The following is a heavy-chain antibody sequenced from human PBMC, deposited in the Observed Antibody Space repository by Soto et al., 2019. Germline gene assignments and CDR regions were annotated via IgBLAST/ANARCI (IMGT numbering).Heavy chain of an antibody. CDR1: GGSISSYY. J-gene: IGHJ2*01. V-gene: IGHV4-59*01. Sequence: QVQLQESGPGLVKPSETLSLTCTVSGGSISSYYWSWIRQPPGKGLEWIGYIYYRGSTNYNPSLKSRVTISVDTSKNQVSLKLSSVTAADTAMYYCARFNWYFDLWGRGTWSLSPQ. CDR3: ARFNWYFDL. CDR2: IYYRGST.